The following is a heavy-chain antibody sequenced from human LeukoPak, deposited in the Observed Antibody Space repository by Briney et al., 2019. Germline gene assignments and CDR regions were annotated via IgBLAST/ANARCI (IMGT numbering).Heavy chain of an antibody. V-gene: IGHV3-30-3*01. D-gene: IGHD3-16*02. Sequence: GGSLRLSCAASGFTFSSYAMHWVRQAPGKGLEWVAVISYDGSNKYYADSVKGRFTISRDNSKNTLYLQMNSLRAEDTAVYYCARGSYDYVWGSYRYTPGNFDYWGQGTLVTVSS. CDR1: GFTFSSYA. CDR3: ARGSYDYVWGSYRYTPGNFDY. J-gene: IGHJ4*02. CDR2: ISYDGSNK.